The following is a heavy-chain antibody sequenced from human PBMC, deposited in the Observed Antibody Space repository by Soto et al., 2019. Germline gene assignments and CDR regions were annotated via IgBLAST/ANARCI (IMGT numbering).Heavy chain of an antibody. D-gene: IGHD3-22*01. Sequence: GGSLRLSCAASGFTFSNAWMSWFRQAPGKGLEWVAVISYDGSNKYYADSVKGRFTISRDNSKNTLYLQMNSLRAEDTAVYYCAKAATHYYDRSCYEEVPYYYGMDVWGQGTTV. J-gene: IGHJ6*02. CDR2: ISYDGSNK. V-gene: IGHV3-30*18. CDR1: GFTFSNAW. CDR3: AKAATHYYDRSCYEEVPYYYGMDV.